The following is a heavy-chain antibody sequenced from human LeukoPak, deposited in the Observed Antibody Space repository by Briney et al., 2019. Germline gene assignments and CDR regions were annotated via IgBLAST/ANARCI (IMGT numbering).Heavy chain of an antibody. CDR3: AKSYIVVVPAPFDY. J-gene: IGHJ4*02. Sequence: GGSLRLSCAASGFTVSSNYMSWVRQAPGKGLEWVAFIRYDGSNKYYADSVKGRFTISRDNSKNTLYLQMNSLRAEDTAVYYCAKSYIVVVPAPFDYWGQGTLVTVSS. V-gene: IGHV3-30*02. CDR1: GFTVSSNY. CDR2: IRYDGSNK. D-gene: IGHD2-2*01.